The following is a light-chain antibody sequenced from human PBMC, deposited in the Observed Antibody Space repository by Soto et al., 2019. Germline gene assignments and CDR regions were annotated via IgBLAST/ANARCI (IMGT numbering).Light chain of an antibody. CDR2: GAS. Sequence: EIVMTQSPVTLTVSPGERATLSCRASQSVYNNLAWYQQKPGQAPRLLIYGASTRATGIPARFSGSGSGTEFTLTISSLQSEDFAVYFCQQYNNWPPVTFGPGTKVDIK. J-gene: IGKJ3*01. CDR3: QQYNNWPPVT. V-gene: IGKV3-15*01. CDR1: QSVYNN.